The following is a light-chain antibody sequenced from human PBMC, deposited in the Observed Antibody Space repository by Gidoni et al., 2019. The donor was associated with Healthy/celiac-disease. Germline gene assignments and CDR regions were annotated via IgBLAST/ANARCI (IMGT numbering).Light chain of an antibody. CDR2: WAS. Sequence: DIVMTQSPDSLPGSLGERATINCKSSQSVLYSSNNKNYLAWYQQKPGQPPKLLIYWASTRESGVPDRFSGSGSGTDFTLTISSLQAEDVAVYYCQQYYSTPWTFGQXTKVEIK. CDR1: QSVLYSSNNKNY. V-gene: IGKV4-1*01. J-gene: IGKJ1*01. CDR3: QQYYSTPWT.